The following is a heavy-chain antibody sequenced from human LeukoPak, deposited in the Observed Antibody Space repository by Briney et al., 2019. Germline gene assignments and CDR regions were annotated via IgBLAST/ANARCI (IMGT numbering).Heavy chain of an antibody. V-gene: IGHV4-61*08. J-gene: IGHJ3*02. CDR2: IYYSGST. D-gene: IGHD6-19*01. CDR3: ARDWGVGSGWYDAFDI. Sequence: SETLSLTCTVSGGSISSGGYYWSWIRQPPGKGLEWIGYIYYSGSTNYNPSLKSRVTISVDTSKNQFSLKLSSVTAADTAVYYCARDWGVGSGWYDAFDIWGQGTMVTVCS. CDR1: GGSISSGGYY.